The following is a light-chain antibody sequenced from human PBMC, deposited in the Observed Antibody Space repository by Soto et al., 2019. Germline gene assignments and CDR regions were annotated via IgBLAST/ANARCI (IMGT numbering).Light chain of an antibody. J-gene: IGKJ1*01. V-gene: IGKV1-5*03. Sequence: DIQMTQSPSTLSASVGDRVTITCRASQTIDSWLAWYQQRPGKPPNLLIYKASTLASGVPSRFSGSGSGTELTLAINSLQTDDFATYFCQQYPIYSGTFGQGTKVEIK. CDR3: QQYPIYSGT. CDR2: KAS. CDR1: QTIDSW.